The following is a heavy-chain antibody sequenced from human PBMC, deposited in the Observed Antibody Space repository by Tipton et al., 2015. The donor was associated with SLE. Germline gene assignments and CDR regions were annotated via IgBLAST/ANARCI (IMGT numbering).Heavy chain of an antibody. CDR1: GFTFSSYS. V-gene: IGHV3-48*03. CDR3: ARENPLLTGGGMDFDY. D-gene: IGHD7-27*01. CDR2: MSGSGSTI. J-gene: IGHJ4*02. Sequence: SLRLSCAASGFTFSSYSMNWVHQAPGKGLEWVSYMSGSGSTIYYADSVKGRFTISRDNAKNSLFLQMNSLRAEDTAVYYCARENPLLTGGGMDFDYWGQGTLVTASS.